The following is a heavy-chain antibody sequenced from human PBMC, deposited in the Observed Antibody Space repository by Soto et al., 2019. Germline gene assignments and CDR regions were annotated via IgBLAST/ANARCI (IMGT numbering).Heavy chain of an antibody. Sequence: SETLSLTCTVSGDSVRSGSYYWNWIRQPPGKRLEWIGSIYYSGSTNYNPSLKSRVTISVDTSKNQFSLKLTSVTAADTAVYYCARGYPVAVYPIGWFDPWGQGTLVTVSS. CDR3: ARGYPVAVYPIGWFDP. J-gene: IGHJ5*02. CDR2: IYYSGST. V-gene: IGHV4-61*01. D-gene: IGHD2-8*02. CDR1: GDSVRSGSYY.